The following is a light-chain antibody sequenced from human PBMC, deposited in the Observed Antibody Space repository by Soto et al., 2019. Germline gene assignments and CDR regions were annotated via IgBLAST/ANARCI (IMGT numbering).Light chain of an antibody. Sequence: SYELTQPLSVSVALGQTARITCGRKNIGSKNVHWYQQRPGQAPVLVIYRDTNRPSGIPERFSGSNSGNTATLTISRAQAGDEAYYYCQVWDSSTAVVFGGGTKLTVL. CDR3: QVWDSSTAVV. J-gene: IGLJ2*01. V-gene: IGLV3-9*01. CDR1: NIGSKN. CDR2: RDT.